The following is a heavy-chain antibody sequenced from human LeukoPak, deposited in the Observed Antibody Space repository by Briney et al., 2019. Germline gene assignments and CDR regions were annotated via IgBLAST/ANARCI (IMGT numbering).Heavy chain of an antibody. V-gene: IGHV4-34*01. D-gene: IGHD2-15*01. CDR2: INHSGST. CDR3: ARSTATLDY. Sequence: SETLSLTCAVYGGSFSGYYWSWIRRPPGKGLEWIGEINHSGSTNYNPSLKSRVTISVDTSKNQFSLKLSSVTAADTAVYYCARSTATLDYWGQGTLVTVSS. CDR1: GGSFSGYY. J-gene: IGHJ4*02.